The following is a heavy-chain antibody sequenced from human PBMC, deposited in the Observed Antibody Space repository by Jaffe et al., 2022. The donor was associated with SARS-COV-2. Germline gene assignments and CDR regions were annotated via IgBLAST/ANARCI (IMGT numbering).Heavy chain of an antibody. CDR1: GFSLSNARMG. D-gene: IGHD3-22*01. Sequence: QVTLKESGPVLVKPTETLTLTCTVSGFSLSNARMGVSWIRQPPGKALEWLAHIFSNDEKSYSTSLKSRLTISKDTSKSQVVLTMTNMDPVDTATYYCARIRDYYDSSGYYYDFDYWGQGTLVTVSS. J-gene: IGHJ4*02. CDR3: ARIRDYYDSSGYYYDFDY. V-gene: IGHV2-26*01. CDR2: IFSNDEK.